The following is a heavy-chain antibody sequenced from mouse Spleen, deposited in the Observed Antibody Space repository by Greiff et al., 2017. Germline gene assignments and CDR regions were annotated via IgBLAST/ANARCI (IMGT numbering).Heavy chain of an antibody. CDR2: IRNKANGYTT. D-gene: IGHD1-1*01. V-gene: IGHV7-3*01. J-gene: IGHJ4*01. Sequence: EVQRVESGGGLVQPGGSLSLSCAASGFTFTDYYMSWVRQPPGKALEWLGFIRNKANGYTTEYSASVKGRFTISRDNSQSILYLQMNALRAEDSATYYCARFSTVYAMGYWGQGTSVTVSS. CDR3: ARFSTVYAMGY. CDR1: GFTFTDYY.